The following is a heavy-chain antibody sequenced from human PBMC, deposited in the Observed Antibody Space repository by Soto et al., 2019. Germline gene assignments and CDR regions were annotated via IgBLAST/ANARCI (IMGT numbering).Heavy chain of an antibody. CDR1: GFTFGDYA. CDR3: TRGRRYYYDSSGYPRPYHFDC. D-gene: IGHD3-22*01. Sequence: GGSLRLSCIASGFTFGDYAVTWVRQAPGKGLDWVGFIRSKPYGGTTEYAASVRGRFSISRDDSRSIAYLQMNSLQTEDTGVYYCTRGRRYYYDSSGYPRPYHFDCWGQGTLVTVSS. J-gene: IGHJ4*02. CDR2: IRSKPYGGTT. V-gene: IGHV3-49*04.